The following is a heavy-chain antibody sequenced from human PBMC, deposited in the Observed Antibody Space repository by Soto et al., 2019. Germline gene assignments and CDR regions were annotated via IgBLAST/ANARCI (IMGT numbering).Heavy chain of an antibody. CDR3: AKVHQQYIWFDF. CDR2: IYYSGST. Sequence: SETLSLTCTVSGGSISNSFYFWGWVRQPPGQGLEWVASIYYSGSTYYNPSLKSRVTISVDTSQNQFSLNLNSVTAADTAVYYCAKVHQQYIWFDFWGQGTLVTVSS. V-gene: IGHV4-39*01. CDR1: GGSISNSFYF. D-gene: IGHD2-2*01. J-gene: IGHJ5*01.